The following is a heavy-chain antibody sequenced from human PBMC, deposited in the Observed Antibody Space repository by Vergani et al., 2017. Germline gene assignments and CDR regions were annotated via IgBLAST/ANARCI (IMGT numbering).Heavy chain of an antibody. V-gene: IGHV3-21*01. CDR1: GFTFSHYS. CDR2: ISGNNDDV. CDR3: AREMSNEGFDY. D-gene: IGHD4-11*01. J-gene: IGHJ4*02. Sequence: VQLVESGGGVVKPGGSLRLSCVASGFTFSHYSMNWVRQAPGKGLEWVSSISGNNDDVYYADSVKGRFTISRDNAKNSLFLQMSSLKVEDTGVYYCAREMSNEGFDYWGQGTRVTVS.